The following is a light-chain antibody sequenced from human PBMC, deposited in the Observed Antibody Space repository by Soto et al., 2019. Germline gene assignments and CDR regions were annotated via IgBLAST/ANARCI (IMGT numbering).Light chain of an antibody. Sequence: DVVMTQSPLSLPVTLGQPASISCRSSQSLVTSDGNTYLNWFQQRPGQSPRRLIYKVSTRDSGVPDRISGSDSCTAFTLKISRVEAEDVGVYYCMKGTHWPYTFGQGTKLEIK. J-gene: IGKJ2*01. CDR1: QSLVTSDGNTY. CDR2: KVS. V-gene: IGKV2-30*01. CDR3: MKGTHWPYT.